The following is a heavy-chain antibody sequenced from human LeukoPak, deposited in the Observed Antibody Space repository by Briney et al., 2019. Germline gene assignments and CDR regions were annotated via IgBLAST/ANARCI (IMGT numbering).Heavy chain of an antibody. Sequence: GGSLRLSCAASGFTFSSYSMNWVRQAPGKGLEWVSSISSSSSYIYYADSVKGRFTISRDNAKNSLYLQMNSLRAEDTAVYYCARADYVWGSYRYYDAFDIWGQGTMVTVSS. CDR1: GFTFSSYS. CDR2: ISSSSSYI. D-gene: IGHD3-16*02. V-gene: IGHV3-21*01. CDR3: ARADYVWGSYRYYDAFDI. J-gene: IGHJ3*02.